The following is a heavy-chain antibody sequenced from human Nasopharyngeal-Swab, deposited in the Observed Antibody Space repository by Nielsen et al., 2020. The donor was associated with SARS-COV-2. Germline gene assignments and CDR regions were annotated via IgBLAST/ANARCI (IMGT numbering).Heavy chain of an antibody. Sequence: SETLSLTCAVYGGSFSGYYWSWIRQPPGKGLEWIGEINHSGSTNYNPSLKSRVTISVDTSKNQFSLKLSSVTAADTAVYYCAKELDIVVVPDFDYGMDVWGQGTTVTVSS. D-gene: IGHD2-2*03. J-gene: IGHJ6*02. V-gene: IGHV4-34*01. CDR1: GGSFSGYY. CDR3: AKELDIVVVPDFDYGMDV. CDR2: INHSGST.